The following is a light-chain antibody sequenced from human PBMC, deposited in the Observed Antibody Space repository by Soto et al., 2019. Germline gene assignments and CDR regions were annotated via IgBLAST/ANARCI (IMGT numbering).Light chain of an antibody. V-gene: IGLV2-14*02. CDR1: SSDVGSYNL. CDR2: EVT. Sequence: QSALTQPPSASGSPGQSVTISCTGTSSDVGSYNLVSWYQQHPGKAPKLMIYEVTKWPSGVSNRFSGSKSGNTASLTISGLQAEDEAEYYCSSYTSSSKLAVFGSGTKVTVL. CDR3: SSYTSSSKLAV. J-gene: IGLJ1*01.